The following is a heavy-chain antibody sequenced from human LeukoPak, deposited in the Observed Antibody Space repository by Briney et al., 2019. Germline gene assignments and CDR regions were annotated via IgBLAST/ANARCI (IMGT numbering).Heavy chain of an antibody. Sequence: SETLSLTCTVSGGSISSYYWSWIRQPPGKGLEWIGYIYYSGSTNYNPSLKSRVTISVDTSKNQFSLKLSSVTAADTAVYYCSRRRGKDYGGNSRKYGMDVLGQGTTVTVSS. D-gene: IGHD4-23*01. CDR3: SRRRGKDYGGNSRKYGMDV. J-gene: IGHJ6*02. CDR1: GGSISSYY. V-gene: IGHV4-59*08. CDR2: IYYSGST.